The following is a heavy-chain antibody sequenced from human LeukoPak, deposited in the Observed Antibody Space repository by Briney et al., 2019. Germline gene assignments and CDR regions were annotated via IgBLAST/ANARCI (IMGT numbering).Heavy chain of an antibody. J-gene: IGHJ3*02. CDR3: ARGISSGWYGAFDT. V-gene: IGHV4-4*07. CDR2: IYTSGST. CDR1: GGSISSYY. D-gene: IGHD6-19*01. Sequence: SETLSLTCTVSGGSISSYYWSWIRQPAGKGLEWIGRIYTSGSTDYNPSLKSRVTMPVDTSKNQFSLKLSSVTAADTAVYYCARGISSGWYGAFDTWGQGTMVTVSS.